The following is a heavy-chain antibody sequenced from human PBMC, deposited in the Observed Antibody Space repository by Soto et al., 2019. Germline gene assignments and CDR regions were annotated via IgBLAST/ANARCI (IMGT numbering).Heavy chain of an antibody. Sequence: QGQLVQSGAEVKKPGASVKVSCKASGYTFTSYGISWVRQAPGQGLEWMGWISAYNGNTNYAQKLQGRVTMTTDTATSTADMELRRLRSDDTAGYYCARDPGYSSSSYSRGGDYWGQGTLVHVSS. CDR1: GYTFTSYG. CDR3: ARDPGYSSSSYSRGGDY. V-gene: IGHV1-18*04. CDR2: ISAYNGNT. D-gene: IGHD6-6*01. J-gene: IGHJ4*02.